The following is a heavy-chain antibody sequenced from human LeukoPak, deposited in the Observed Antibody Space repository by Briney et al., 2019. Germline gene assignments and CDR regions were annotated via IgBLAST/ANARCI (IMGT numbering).Heavy chain of an antibody. Sequence: PGGSLRLSCAASGFTFSSYGMSWVRQAPGKGLEWVSAISRSGGSTYYADSGKGQVTISRDNSKNTLYLQMNTLRPEDTAVYYCAKEEWLLAVYFDYWGQGTLVTVPS. J-gene: IGHJ4*02. CDR2: ISRSGGST. D-gene: IGHD3-3*01. CDR1: GFTFSSYG. V-gene: IGHV3-23*01. CDR3: AKEEWLLAVYFDY.